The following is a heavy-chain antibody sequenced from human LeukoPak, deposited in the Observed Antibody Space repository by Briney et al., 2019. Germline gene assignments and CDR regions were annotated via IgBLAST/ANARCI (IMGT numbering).Heavy chain of an antibody. CDR2: ISAYNGNT. J-gene: IGHJ3*02. D-gene: IGHD3-10*01. Sequence: ASVKVSCKASGYTFTSYGISWVRQAPGQGLEWMGWISAYNGNTNYAQKLQGRVTMTTDTSTSTAYMELRSLRSDDTAVYYCARDHSYYYGSGRADIWGQGTMVTVSS. CDR3: ARDHSYYYGSGRADI. V-gene: IGHV1-18*01. CDR1: GYTFTSYG.